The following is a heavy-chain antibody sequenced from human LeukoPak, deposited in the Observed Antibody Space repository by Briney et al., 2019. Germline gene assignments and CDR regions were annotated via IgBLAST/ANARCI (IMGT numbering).Heavy chain of an antibody. CDR1: GYTFTGYY. J-gene: IGHJ3*02. V-gene: IGHV1-2*02. D-gene: IGHD3-3*01. CDR3: ARKAEWLSDAFDI. Sequence: ASVKVSCKASGYTFTGYYMHWVRQAPGQGLEWMGWVNPNSGGTSFAQKFQGRVTMTRDPSISTAYMELSRLRSDDTAVYYCARKAEWLSDAFDIWGQGTMVTVSS. CDR2: VNPNSGGT.